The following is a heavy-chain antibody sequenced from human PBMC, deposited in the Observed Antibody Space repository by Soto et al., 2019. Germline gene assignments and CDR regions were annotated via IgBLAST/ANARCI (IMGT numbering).Heavy chain of an antibody. CDR1: GFTFTSYD. CDR2: TSYDGRSS. D-gene: IGHD3-3*01. V-gene: IGHV3-30*18. J-gene: IGHJ4*02. Sequence: QVQLVESGGGVVQPGRSLRISCAASGFTFTSYDIYWVRQAPGKGLEWVAVTSYDGRSSYYTDSVKGRFTISRDNSKNTLYLQMNSLRAEDTAMYYCAKLFGLVIVDWGQGTLVTVSS. CDR3: AKLFGLVIVD.